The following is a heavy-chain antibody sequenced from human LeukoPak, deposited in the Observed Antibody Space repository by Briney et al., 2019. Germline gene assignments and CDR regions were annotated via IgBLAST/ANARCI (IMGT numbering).Heavy chain of an antibody. Sequence: PGGSLRLSCTASGFTFSSYGMHWVRQAPGKGLEWVAVISYDGSNKYYADSVKGRFTISRDNAKNSLYLQMNSLRAEDTAVYYCARGPYVDSDSYYYGMDVWGQGTTVTVSS. J-gene: IGHJ6*02. CDR3: ARGPYVDSDSYYYGMDV. CDR1: GFTFSSYG. V-gene: IGHV3-30*03. CDR2: ISYDGSNK. D-gene: IGHD4-17*01.